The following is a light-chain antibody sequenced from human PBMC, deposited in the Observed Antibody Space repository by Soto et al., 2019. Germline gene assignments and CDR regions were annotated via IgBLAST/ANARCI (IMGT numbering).Light chain of an antibody. Sequence: QPVLTQPPSVSGAPGQRVTISCTASRSNIGAGYDVHWYQQLPGTAPKLLIYGNSNRPSGVPDRFSGSKSGTSASLAITGLQAEDEADYYCQSYDSSLSGSVFGGGTQLTVL. CDR3: QSYDSSLSGSV. CDR1: RSNIGAGYD. V-gene: IGLV1-40*01. CDR2: GNS. J-gene: IGLJ7*01.